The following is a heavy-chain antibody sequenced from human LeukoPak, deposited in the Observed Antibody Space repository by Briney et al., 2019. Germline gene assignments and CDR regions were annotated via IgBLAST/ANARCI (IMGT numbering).Heavy chain of an antibody. V-gene: IGHV1-2*02. CDR1: GYTFTGYY. CDR3: SRDSGYCSGGSCWYFDF. D-gene: IGHD2-15*01. J-gene: IGHJ4*02. CDR2: INPNSGGT. Sequence: ASVKVSCKASGYTFTGYYTHWVRQAPGQGLEWMGWINPNSGGTNYAQKFQGRVTMTRDTSMSTAYMELSRLRSDDTAVYYCSRDSGYCSGGSCWYFDFWGQGTLVTVSA.